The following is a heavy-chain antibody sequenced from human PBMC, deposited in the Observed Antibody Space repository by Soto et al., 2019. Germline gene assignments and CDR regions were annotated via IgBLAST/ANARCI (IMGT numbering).Heavy chain of an antibody. CDR3: TADLPDNWFDP. CDR2: IKSLTDGGAT. V-gene: IGHV3-15*01. J-gene: IGHJ5*02. D-gene: IGHD3-22*01. Sequence: GGSLRLSCATSRFSFSNAWRNWVRQAPGRGLDLVGRIKSLTDGGATDYAAPVKGRFTITRDDSKDTLYLHMNNLKTEDTAMYLCTADLPDNWFDPWGQGTLVTVSS. CDR1: RFSFSNAW.